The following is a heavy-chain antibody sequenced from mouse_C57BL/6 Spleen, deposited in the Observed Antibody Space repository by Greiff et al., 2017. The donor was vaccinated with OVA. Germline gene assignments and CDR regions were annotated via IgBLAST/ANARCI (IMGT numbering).Heavy chain of an antibody. J-gene: IGHJ2*01. CDR1: GYTFTSYW. Sequence: QVQLKESGAELVKPGASVKMSCKASGYTFTSYWITWVKQRPGQGLEWIGDIYPGSGSTNYNEKFKSKATLTVDTSSSTAYMQLSSLTSEDSAVYYCYLYYFDYWGQGTTLTVSS. CDR2: IYPGSGST. V-gene: IGHV1-55*01. CDR3: YLYYFDY.